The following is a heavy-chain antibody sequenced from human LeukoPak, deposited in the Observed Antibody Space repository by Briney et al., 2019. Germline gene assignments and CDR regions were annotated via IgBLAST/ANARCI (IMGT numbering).Heavy chain of an antibody. J-gene: IGHJ6*02. CDR2: INSDGSVT. D-gene: IGHD4-17*01. Sequence: PGGSLRLSCAASGFTFSSYWMHWVRQAPGKGLMWVSHINSDGSVTRYADSVKGRFTISRDNAKSTLYLQMNGLRAEDTAVYYCALQRHGDYSNMDVWGRGTTVTVSS. CDR1: GFTFSSYW. V-gene: IGHV3-74*01. CDR3: ALQRHGDYSNMDV.